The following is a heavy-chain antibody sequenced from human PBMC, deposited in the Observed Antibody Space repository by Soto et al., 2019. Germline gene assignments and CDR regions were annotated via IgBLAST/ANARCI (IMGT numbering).Heavy chain of an antibody. Sequence: GWSLRLPCAASGFTVSSNYMSWVRQAPGKGLEWVSVIYSGGSTYYADSVKGRFTISRDNSKNTLYLQMNSLRAEDTAVYYCARDLFFPPAPYYYYLGMDVWGQATTVTVSS. CDR3: ARDLFFPPAPYYYYLGMDV. CDR2: IYSGGST. CDR1: GFTVSSNY. V-gene: IGHV3-66*01. D-gene: IGHD2-2*01. J-gene: IGHJ6*02.